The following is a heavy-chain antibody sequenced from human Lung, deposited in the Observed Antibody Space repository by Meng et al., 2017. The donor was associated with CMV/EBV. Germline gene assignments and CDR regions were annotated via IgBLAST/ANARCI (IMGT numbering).Heavy chain of an antibody. J-gene: IGHJ4*02. D-gene: IGHD3-16*01. CDR2: ISGSGGST. CDR1: GYTFSSYS. Sequence: VAGRASGYTFSSYSMSWVHQAPGKGLEWVSSISGSGGSTYSADSVKGRLTISRDNSESTLYLQMNSLTAEDTAIYYCVKGWQNLGDYWGQGTLVTVSS. CDR3: VKGWQNLGDY. V-gene: IGHV3-23*01.